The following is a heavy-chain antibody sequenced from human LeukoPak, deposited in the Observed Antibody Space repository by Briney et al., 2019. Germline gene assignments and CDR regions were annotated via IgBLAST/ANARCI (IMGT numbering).Heavy chain of an antibody. CDR3: ARGHYGDYVLDY. Sequence: GRSLRLSCAASGFTFSSYGMHWVRQAPGKGLEWVAVIWYDGSNKYYADSVKGRFTISRDNSKNMLYLQMNSLRAEDTAAYYCARGHYGDYVLDYWGQGTLVTVSS. CDR1: GFTFSSYG. CDR2: IWYDGSNK. D-gene: IGHD4-17*01. V-gene: IGHV3-33*01. J-gene: IGHJ4*02.